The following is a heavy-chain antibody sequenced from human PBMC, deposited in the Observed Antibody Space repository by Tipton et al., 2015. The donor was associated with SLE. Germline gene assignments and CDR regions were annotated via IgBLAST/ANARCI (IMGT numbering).Heavy chain of an antibody. CDR1: GDTSSTYW. Sequence: VQLVQSGPEVKKPGESLKISCKVSGDTSSTYWIGWVRQMPGKGLELMGIIYPSDSDTRYAPSFQGQVTISADKSITTAYLQWSSLKASDTGMYYCARLDGNIVATGTHWGQGTLVTVSS. D-gene: IGHD5-12*01. CDR2: IYPSDSDT. V-gene: IGHV5-51*03. J-gene: IGHJ4*02. CDR3: ARLDGNIVATGTH.